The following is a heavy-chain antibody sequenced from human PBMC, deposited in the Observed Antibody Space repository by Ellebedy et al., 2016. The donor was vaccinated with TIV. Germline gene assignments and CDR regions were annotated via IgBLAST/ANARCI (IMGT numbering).Heavy chain of an antibody. J-gene: IGHJ5*02. CDR3: ARASYFDWLFGWFDP. CDR1: GFTFSSYA. D-gene: IGHD3-9*01. Sequence: GGSLRLXCAASGFTFSSYAMHWVRQAPGKGLEWVAVISYDGSNKYYADSVKGRFTISRDNSKNTLYLQMNSLRAEDTAVYYCARASYFDWLFGWFDPWGQGTLVTVSS. CDR2: ISYDGSNK. V-gene: IGHV3-30-3*01.